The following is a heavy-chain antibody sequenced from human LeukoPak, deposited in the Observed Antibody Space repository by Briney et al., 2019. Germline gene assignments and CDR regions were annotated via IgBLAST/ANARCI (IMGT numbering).Heavy chain of an antibody. V-gene: IGHV4-4*07. CDR1: GGSISSYY. D-gene: IGHD2-2*02. CDR2: IYTSGSA. Sequence: SETLSLTCTVSGGSISSYYWSWIRQPAGKGLEWIGRIYTSGSANYNPSLKSRVTMSVDTSKNQFSLKLSSVTAADTAVYYCARAEDQLLYGGWFDPWGQGTLVTVSS. CDR3: ARAEDQLLYGGWFDP. J-gene: IGHJ5*02.